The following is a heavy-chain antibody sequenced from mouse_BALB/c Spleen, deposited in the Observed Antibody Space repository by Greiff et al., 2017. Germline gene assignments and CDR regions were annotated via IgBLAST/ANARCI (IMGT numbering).Heavy chain of an antibody. J-gene: IGHJ2*01. CDR1: GYSITSDYA. D-gene: IGHD1-1*01. Sequence: EVKLMESGPGLVKPSQSLSLTCTVTGYSITSDYAWNWIRQFPGNKLEWMGYISYSGSTSYNPSLKSRISITRDTSKNQFFLQLNSVTTEDTATYYCASFLYYGSRESPDYLDYWGQGTTLTVSS. CDR3: ASFLYYGSRESPDYLDY. CDR2: ISYSGST. V-gene: IGHV3-2*02.